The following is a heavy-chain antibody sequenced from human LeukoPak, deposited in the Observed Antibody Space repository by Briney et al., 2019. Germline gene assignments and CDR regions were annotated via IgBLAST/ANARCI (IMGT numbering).Heavy chain of an antibody. Sequence: GRSLRLSCAASGFSFSSYGMHWVRQAPGKGLEWVAVIWSDGRNKFYADSVKGRFTVPRDNSKNTLFLQMSSLRADDTALYYCAREVTNDAFDIWGQGTMVTVSS. CDR3: AREVTNDAFDI. CDR2: IWSDGRNK. J-gene: IGHJ3*02. CDR1: GFSFSSYG. V-gene: IGHV3-33*01. D-gene: IGHD4-17*01.